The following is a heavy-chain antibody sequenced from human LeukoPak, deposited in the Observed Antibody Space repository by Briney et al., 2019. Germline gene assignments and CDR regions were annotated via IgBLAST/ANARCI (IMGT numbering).Heavy chain of an antibody. Sequence: GGSLRLSCAASGFTFSDYYMSWIRQAPGKGLEWVSYISSSSSYTNYADSVKGRFTISRDNAKNSLYLQMNSLRAEDTAVYYCARDDYYDSSGYHPTSWGQGTLVTVSS. CDR2: ISSSSSYT. CDR3: ARDDYYDSSGYHPTS. V-gene: IGHV3-11*06. D-gene: IGHD3-22*01. CDR1: GFTFSDYY. J-gene: IGHJ5*02.